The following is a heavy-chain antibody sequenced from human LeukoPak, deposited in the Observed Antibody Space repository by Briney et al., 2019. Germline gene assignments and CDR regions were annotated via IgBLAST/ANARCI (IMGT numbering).Heavy chain of an antibody. CDR1: GFTFDDYG. CDR2: INWNGGST. V-gene: IGHV3-20*04. J-gene: IGHJ3*02. Sequence: GGSLRLSCAASGFTFDDYGMSWVRQAPGKGLEWVSGINWNGGSTGYADSVKGRFTISRDNAKNSLYLQMNSLRAEDTALYYCASGQTTVTTSLDAFDIWGQGTMVTVSS. CDR3: ASGQTTVTTSLDAFDI. D-gene: IGHD4-11*01.